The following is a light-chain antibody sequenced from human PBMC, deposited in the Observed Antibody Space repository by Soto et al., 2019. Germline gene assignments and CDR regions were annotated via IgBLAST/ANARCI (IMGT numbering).Light chain of an antibody. J-gene: IGKJ4*01. V-gene: IGKV3-20*01. CDR2: GAS. Sequence: EIVLTQSPGTLSLSPGQRATLSCRASQSVNSYLAWYQQKPGQAPRLLIYGASSRATGIPDRFSGSGSGTDFTLTIRRLEPEDFAVYYCQQYGSSPPLTFGGGTKVEIK. CDR1: QSVNSY. CDR3: QQYGSSPPLT.